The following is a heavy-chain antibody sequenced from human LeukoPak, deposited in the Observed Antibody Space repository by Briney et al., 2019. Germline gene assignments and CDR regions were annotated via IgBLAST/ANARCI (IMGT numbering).Heavy chain of an antibody. CDR1: GYTFTCYG. CDR2: IGAYNGNT. Sequence: GASVKDSCKASGYTFTCYGISWVRQAPGQGLEWMGWIGAYNGNTNYAQKLQGRVTMTTDTSTSTAYMELRSLRSDDTAVYYCARDQPLRIAAAGSKNSYYYYGMDVWGQGTTVTVSS. CDR3: ARDQPLRIAAAGSKNSYYYYGMDV. J-gene: IGHJ6*02. D-gene: IGHD6-13*01. V-gene: IGHV1-18*01.